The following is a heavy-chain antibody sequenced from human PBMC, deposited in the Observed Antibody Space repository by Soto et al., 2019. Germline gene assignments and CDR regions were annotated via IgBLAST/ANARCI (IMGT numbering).Heavy chain of an antibody. Sequence: GGSLRLSCAASGFTFSSYSMNWVRQAPGKGLEWVSSISSSSSYIYYADSVKGRFTISRDNAKNSLYLQMNSLRAEDTAVYYCARPQSVVVPAAPQRRSYYYYGMYVWGQGTTVTVSS. CDR1: GFTFSSYS. CDR2: ISSSSSYI. D-gene: IGHD2-2*01. V-gene: IGHV3-21*01. J-gene: IGHJ6*02. CDR3: ARPQSVVVPAAPQRRSYYYYGMYV.